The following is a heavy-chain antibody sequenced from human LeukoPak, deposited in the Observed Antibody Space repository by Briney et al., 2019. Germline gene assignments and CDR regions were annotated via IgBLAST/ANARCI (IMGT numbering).Heavy chain of an antibody. V-gene: IGHV3-74*01. D-gene: IGHD2/OR15-2a*01. CDR3: VSFYETY. Sequence: GGSLRLSCAASGNYWMHWVRQVPGKGLVWVSHINSDGSWTSYADSVKGQFTISKDNAKNTVYLQMNSLRAEDTAVYYCVSFYETYWGRGTLVTVSS. J-gene: IGHJ4*02. CDR2: INSDGSWT. CDR1: GNYW.